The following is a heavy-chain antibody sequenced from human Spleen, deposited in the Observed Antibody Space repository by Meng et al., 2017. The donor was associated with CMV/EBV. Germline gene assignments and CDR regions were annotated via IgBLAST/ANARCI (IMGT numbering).Heavy chain of an antibody. CDR2: IKSKTDGGTT. J-gene: IGHJ4*02. D-gene: IGHD5-18*01. CDR1: GFTFSSYA. CDR3: TTAPGYSYGYNFDY. Sequence: GESLKISCAASGFTFSSYAMTWVRQAPGKGLEWVGRIKSKTDGGTTDYAAPVKGRFTISRDDSKNTLYLQMNSLKTEDTAVYYCTTAPGYSYGYNFDYWGQGTLVTVSS. V-gene: IGHV3-15*01.